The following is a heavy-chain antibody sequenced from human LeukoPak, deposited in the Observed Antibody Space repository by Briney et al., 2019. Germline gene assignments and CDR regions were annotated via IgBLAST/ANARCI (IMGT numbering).Heavy chain of an antibody. CDR2: IYYTGNT. Sequence: KPSETLSLTCTVSGDSVSSGSYYWSWVRQPPGKGLEWIGYIYYTGNTNYNPSLKSRVTISVDTSKNQFSLKLSSVTAADTAVYYCARELAVAGNYGMDVWGQGTTVTVSS. D-gene: IGHD6-19*01. CDR1: GDSVSSGSYY. CDR3: ARELAVAGNYGMDV. V-gene: IGHV4-61*01. J-gene: IGHJ6*02.